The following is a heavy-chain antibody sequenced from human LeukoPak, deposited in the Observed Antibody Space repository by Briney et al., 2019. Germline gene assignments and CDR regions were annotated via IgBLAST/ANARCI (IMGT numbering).Heavy chain of an antibody. CDR2: ISGSGDST. CDR1: GFTFSSYA. Sequence: GGSLRLSCAASGFTFSSYAMSWVRQAPGKGLEWVSAISGSGDSTYYGDSVKGRFTISRDNSKNTLYLQMNSLRAEDTAVYYCARDLDVDTAMVTGGYWGQGTLVTVSS. D-gene: IGHD5-18*01. CDR3: ARDLDVDTAMVTGGY. V-gene: IGHV3-23*01. J-gene: IGHJ4*02.